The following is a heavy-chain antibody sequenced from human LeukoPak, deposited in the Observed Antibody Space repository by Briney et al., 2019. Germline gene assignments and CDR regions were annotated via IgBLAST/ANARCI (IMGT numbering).Heavy chain of an antibody. CDR2: IYHSGST. D-gene: IGHD6-13*01. CDR1: GGSISSSNW. V-gene: IGHV4-4*02. J-gene: IGHJ5*02. Sequence: SETLSLTCAVSGGSISSSNWWSWVRQPPGKGLEWIGEIYHSGSTNYNPSLKSRVNISVDKSKNQFSLKLSSVTAADTAVYYCARVRTAAGTKRFDPWGQGTLVTVSS. CDR3: ARVRTAAGTKRFDP.